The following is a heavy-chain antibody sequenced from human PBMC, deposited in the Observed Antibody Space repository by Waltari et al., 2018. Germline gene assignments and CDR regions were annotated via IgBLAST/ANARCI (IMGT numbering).Heavy chain of an antibody. Sequence: QVQLVESGGGVVQPGRSLRLSCAASGFTFSSYGMHWVRQAPGKGLEWVAVISYDGSNKDYSYSVKGRFTISRDNSKNTLYLQMNSLRAEDTAVYYCAKDLIGDYYDSSGLDYWGQGTLVTVSS. CDR1: GFTFSSYG. V-gene: IGHV3-30*18. CDR3: AKDLIGDYYDSSGLDY. CDR2: ISYDGSNK. J-gene: IGHJ4*02. D-gene: IGHD3-22*01.